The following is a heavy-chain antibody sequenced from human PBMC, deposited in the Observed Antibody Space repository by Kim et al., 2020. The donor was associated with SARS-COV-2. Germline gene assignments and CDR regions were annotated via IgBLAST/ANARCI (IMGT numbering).Heavy chain of an antibody. Sequence: ASVKVSCKASGYTFTSYAMNWVRQAPGQGLEWMGWINTNTGNPTYAQGFTGRFVFSLDTSVSTAYLQISSLKAEDTAVYYCARDPRAVTIFGVAATFFDYWGQGTLVTVSS. J-gene: IGHJ4*02. CDR3: ARDPRAVTIFGVAATFFDY. CDR2: INTNTGNP. V-gene: IGHV7-4-1*02. D-gene: IGHD3-3*01. CDR1: GYTFTSYA.